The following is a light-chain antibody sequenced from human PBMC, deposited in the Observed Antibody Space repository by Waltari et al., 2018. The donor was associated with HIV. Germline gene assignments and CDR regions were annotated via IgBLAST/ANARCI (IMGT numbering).Light chain of an antibody. CDR3: GSWDSSLSVWV. CDR2: DNN. V-gene: IGLV1-51*01. Sequence: QSVLTQPPSVSAAPGQKVTISCSGSSSNIANTYVTCYHQIPGTAPKLLIFDNNKRPSEIPDRFSGSKSGTSATLGITGLQTGDEADYYCGSWDSSLSVWVFGGGTKLTVL. CDR1: SSNIANTY. J-gene: IGLJ3*02.